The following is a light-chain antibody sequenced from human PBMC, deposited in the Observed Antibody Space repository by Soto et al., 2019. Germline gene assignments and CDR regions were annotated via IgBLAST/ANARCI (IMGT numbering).Light chain of an antibody. J-gene: IGLJ2*01. V-gene: IGLV1-40*01. CDR3: QSYDSGLSGHVV. CDR1: SSNIGAGYD. CDR2: GNS. Sequence: QSALTQPPSVSGAPGQRVTISCTGSSSNIGAGYDVHWYQQLPGTAPKLLIYGNSNRPSGVPDRFSGSKSGTSASLAITGLQAEEDADYHCQSYDSGLSGHVVFGGGTKVTVL.